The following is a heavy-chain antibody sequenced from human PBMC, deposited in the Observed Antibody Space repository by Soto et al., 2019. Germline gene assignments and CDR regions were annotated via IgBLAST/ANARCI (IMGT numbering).Heavy chain of an antibody. CDR2: ISGSGGST. Sequence: GGSLRLSCAASGFTFSSYAMSWVRQAPGKGLEWVSAISGSGGSTYYADSVKGRFTISRDNSKNTLYLQMNSLRAEDTAVYYCAKDLALTTVTTYSYYFDYWGQGTLVTVSS. J-gene: IGHJ4*02. V-gene: IGHV3-23*01. D-gene: IGHD4-17*01. CDR1: GFTFSSYA. CDR3: AKDLALTTVTTYSYYFDY.